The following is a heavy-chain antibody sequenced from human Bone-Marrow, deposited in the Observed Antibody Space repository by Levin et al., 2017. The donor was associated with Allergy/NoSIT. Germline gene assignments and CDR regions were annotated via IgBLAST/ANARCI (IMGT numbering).Heavy chain of an antibody. D-gene: IGHD6-13*01. V-gene: IGHV1-18*01. CDR3: AKDGAAADFPNWFDP. J-gene: IGHJ5*02. CDR2: INTYNGNT. Sequence: GESLKISCKSSGYTFNTHGIAWVRQAPGQGLEWMGWINTYNGNTKYAEKFQGRVTLTTDTSTTTAYMELSSLRSDDAAVYYCAKDGAAADFPNWFDPWGQGTLVTVSS. CDR1: GYTFNTHG.